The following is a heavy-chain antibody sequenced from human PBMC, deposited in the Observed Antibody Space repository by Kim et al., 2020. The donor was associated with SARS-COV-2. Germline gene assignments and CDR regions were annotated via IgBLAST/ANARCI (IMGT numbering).Heavy chain of an antibody. Sequence: GESLKISCQGSGYTFANHWITWVRQKPGKGLQWVGRIDPSGSYTNYSPSFQGQVTISADKSINTASLQWSSLEASDTAMYYCARHESLLGDGGILDYWGQGVLVTVSS. CDR1: GYTFANHW. J-gene: IGHJ4*02. V-gene: IGHV5-10-1*01. D-gene: IGHD1-26*01. CDR2: IDPSGSYT. CDR3: ARHESLLGDGGILDY.